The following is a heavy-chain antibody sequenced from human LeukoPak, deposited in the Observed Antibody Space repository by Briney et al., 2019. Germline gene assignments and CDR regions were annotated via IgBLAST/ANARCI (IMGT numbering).Heavy chain of an antibody. CDR3: ARETTVSTCFDN. CDR2: ISSSSSYI. J-gene: IGHJ4*02. D-gene: IGHD4-17*01. V-gene: IGHV3-21*01. CDR1: GFTFSSYS. Sequence: GGSLRLSCAASGFTFSSYSMNWVRQAPGKGLEWVSSISSSSSYIYYADSLKGRFTISRDNAKNSLYLQMNSLRAEDTAVYYCARETTVSTCFDNWGQGTLVTVSS.